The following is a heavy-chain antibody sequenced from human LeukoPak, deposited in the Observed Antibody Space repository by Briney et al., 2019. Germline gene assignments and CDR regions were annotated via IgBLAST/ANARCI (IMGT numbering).Heavy chain of an antibody. D-gene: IGHD6-6*01. CDR3: AKGSHGYSSSSADY. Sequence: GGSLRLSCAASGFTFSNYGMHWVRQAPGKGLEWVAVIWYDGSNKYYADSVKGRFTISRDNSKNTLYLQMNSLRVDDTAVYSCAKGSHGYSSSSADYWGQGTLVTVSS. J-gene: IGHJ4*02. CDR1: GFTFSNYG. CDR2: IWYDGSNK. V-gene: IGHV3-33*06.